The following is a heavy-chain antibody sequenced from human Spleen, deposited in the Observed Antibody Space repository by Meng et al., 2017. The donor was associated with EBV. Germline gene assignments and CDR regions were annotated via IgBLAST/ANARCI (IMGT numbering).Heavy chain of an antibody. CDR3: ARCSYSSGWYIDF. Sequence: QVQLVQSGAEVRKPGSSVKVSCKASGGTYSSHGFSWVRQAPGQGLEWMGAVIPIFSAPTYAQVFQGRVTITADDSTTTAYMELNSLRPEDTAVYFCARCSYSSGWYIDFWGQGTLVTVSS. J-gene: IGHJ4*02. CDR1: GGTYSSHG. V-gene: IGHV1-69*01. D-gene: IGHD6-19*01. CDR2: VIPIFSAP.